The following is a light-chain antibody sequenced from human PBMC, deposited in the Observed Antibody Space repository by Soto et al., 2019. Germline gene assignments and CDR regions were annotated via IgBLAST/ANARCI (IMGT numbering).Light chain of an antibody. J-gene: IGLJ3*02. Sequence: QSVLTQPPSASGTPGQRVTISCSGSSSNIGSNYIYWYQQLPGTAPKLLIYRNNPRPSGVPDRFSGSKSGTSASLAISGLRSEDEADYYCAAWDDSLSVLVFGGGTKLTVL. CDR3: AAWDDSLSVLV. CDR2: RNN. CDR1: SSNIGSNY. V-gene: IGLV1-47*01.